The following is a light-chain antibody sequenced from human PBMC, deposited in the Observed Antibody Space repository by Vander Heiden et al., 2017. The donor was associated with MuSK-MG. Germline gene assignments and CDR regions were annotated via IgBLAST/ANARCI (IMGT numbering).Light chain of an antibody. CDR1: QSISSY. V-gene: IGKV1-39*01. J-gene: IGKJ4*01. Sequence: DIQMTQSPSSLSASVGDRVTITCRASQSISSYLNWYQQKPGKAPKLLIYAASSLQSAVPSRFSGSGSGTDFTLTISRLQPEDFATYYCQQSDSTPLTFGGGTKVEIK. CDR3: QQSDSTPLT. CDR2: AAS.